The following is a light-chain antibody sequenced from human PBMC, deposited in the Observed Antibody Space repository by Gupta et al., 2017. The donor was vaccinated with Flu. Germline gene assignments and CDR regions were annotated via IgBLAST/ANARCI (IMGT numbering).Light chain of an antibody. V-gene: IGLV3-19*01. Sequence: TVRCTWQRDSSGKCNASWYQQKAGPATVLIIYAKKVRHRGGAERFSGSSSGNTAALTITGAQAEEEADYYCNSRDSTDNNQEVFGGGTKLTVL. CDR2: AKK. CDR3: NSRDSTDNNQEV. J-gene: IGLJ2*01. CDR1: SSGKCN.